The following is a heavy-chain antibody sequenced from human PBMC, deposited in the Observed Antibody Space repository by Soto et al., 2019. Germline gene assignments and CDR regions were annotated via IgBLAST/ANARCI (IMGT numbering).Heavy chain of an antibody. Sequence: VQLVQSGAEVKKPGTSVKVSCKVSGHTVTDLSMHWVRLAPGGGLEWMGRFDPEDGETIYAEKFQGRLTMTEDTSTDTAYMELNSLTYEDTALYYCATENTRRGLTLFGVVIAALYYWGQGTLVTVSS. J-gene: IGHJ4*02. V-gene: IGHV1-24*01. CDR2: FDPEDGET. CDR3: ATENTRRGLTLFGVVIAALYY. CDR1: GHTVTDLS. D-gene: IGHD3-3*01.